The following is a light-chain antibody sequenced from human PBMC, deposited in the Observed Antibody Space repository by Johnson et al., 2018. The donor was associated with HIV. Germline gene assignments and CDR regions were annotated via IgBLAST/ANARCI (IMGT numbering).Light chain of an antibody. J-gene: IGLJ1*01. CDR2: DNN. CDR3: GTWDSSLYVFV. CDR1: SSKIGNNY. Sequence: QSVLTQPPSVSAAPGQKVTISCSGSSSKIGNNYVSWYQQLPGTAPKLLIYDNNKRPSGIPDRFSGSKSGTSATLGITGLQTGDEADYYCGTWDSSLYVFVFGSGTKVTVL. V-gene: IGLV1-51*01.